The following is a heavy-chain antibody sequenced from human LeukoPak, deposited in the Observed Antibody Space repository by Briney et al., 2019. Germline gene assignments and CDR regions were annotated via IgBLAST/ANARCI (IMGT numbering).Heavy chain of an antibody. D-gene: IGHD3-3*01. V-gene: IGHV3-7*01. Sequence: GGSLRLSCAASGFTFSSHWMSWVRQAPGKGLEWVASIKQDGSEKYYVDSVKGRFTIARDNAKNSLYLQMSSLRAEDTAVYFCARDNDRFRLYDFWSGHPPLGYYYYYMDVWGKGTTVTVS. CDR1: GFTFSSHW. CDR3: ARDNDRFRLYDFWSGHPPLGYYYYYMDV. J-gene: IGHJ6*03. CDR2: IKQDGSEK.